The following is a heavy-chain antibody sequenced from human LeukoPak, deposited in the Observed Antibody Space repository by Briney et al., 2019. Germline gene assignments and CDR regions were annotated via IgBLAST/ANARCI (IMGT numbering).Heavy chain of an antibody. CDR1: GYTFTDYY. CDR3: ARGDYGGNLAFDY. CDR2: INPNSGGT. V-gene: IGHV1-2*02. D-gene: IGHD4-23*01. Sequence: ASVKVSCKTSGYTFTDYYMHWVRQAPGRGLEWMGWINPNSGGTNYAQKFQGRVTVTRDTSISTAYMELSRLRSDDTAVYYCARGDYGGNLAFDYWGQGTLVTVSS. J-gene: IGHJ4*02.